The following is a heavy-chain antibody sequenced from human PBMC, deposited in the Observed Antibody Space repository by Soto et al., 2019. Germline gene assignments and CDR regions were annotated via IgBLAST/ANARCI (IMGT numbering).Heavy chain of an antibody. Sequence: PGGSLRLSCAASGFTFTTYGIHWVRQAPGKGLEWVAFISYDGSNKYYADSVKGRFTISRDNSKNTLYLQMNSLRAEDTAVYYCAKITYYYDSSGYYYDDVHPGHFDYWGQGTLVTVSS. CDR3: AKITYYYDSSGYYYDDVHPGHFDY. D-gene: IGHD3-22*01. V-gene: IGHV3-30*18. CDR1: GFTFTTYG. J-gene: IGHJ4*02. CDR2: ISYDGSNK.